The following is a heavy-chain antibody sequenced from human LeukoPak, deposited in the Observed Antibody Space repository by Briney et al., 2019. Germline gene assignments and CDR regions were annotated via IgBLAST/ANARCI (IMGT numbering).Heavy chain of an antibody. D-gene: IGHD6-13*01. CDR2: IYYSGST. CDR1: GGSISSYY. V-gene: IGHV4-59*08. Sequence: PSETLSLTCTVSGGSISSYYWSWIRQPPGKGPEWIGYIYYSGSTNYNPSLKSRVTISVDTSKNQFSLKLSSVTAADTAVYYCARHIRIAAAGTGWFDPWGQGTLVTVSS. CDR3: ARHIRIAAAGTGWFDP. J-gene: IGHJ5*02.